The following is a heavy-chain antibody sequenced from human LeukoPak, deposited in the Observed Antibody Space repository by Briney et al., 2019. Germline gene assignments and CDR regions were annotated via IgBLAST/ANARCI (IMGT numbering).Heavy chain of an antibody. V-gene: IGHV1-24*01. CDR2: FDREDGES. CDR1: GYTLTEIS. CDR3: ATVGYSYGAFDY. J-gene: IGHJ4*02. D-gene: IGHD5-18*01. Sequence: ASVKVSCKVSGYTLTEISMYWVRQVPGKGLEWMGGFDREDGESIYAQKFQGRVTMTEDTSTDTAYMELSSLRSEDTAVYYCATVGYSYGAFDYWGQGTPVTVSS.